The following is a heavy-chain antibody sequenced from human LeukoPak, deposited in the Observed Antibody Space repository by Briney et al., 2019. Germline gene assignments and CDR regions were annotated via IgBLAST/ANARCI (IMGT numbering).Heavy chain of an antibody. V-gene: IGHV1-18*01. D-gene: IGHD1-26*01. J-gene: IGHJ4*02. CDR1: GYTFMHYG. CDR2: ISGDNGNT. Sequence: ASVKVSCKASGYTFMHYGISWVRQAPGRGLEWMAWISGDNGNTKYSQNFRGRVTVTTDTSTSTAYLELRNLRSDDTALYYCARDDKILSGSYYQAFDFWGQGSLVTVFS. CDR3: ARDDKILSGSYYQAFDF.